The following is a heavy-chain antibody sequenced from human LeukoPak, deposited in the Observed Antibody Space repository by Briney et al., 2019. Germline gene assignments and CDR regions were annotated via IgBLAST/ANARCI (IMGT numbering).Heavy chain of an antibody. V-gene: IGHV3-9*01. CDR2: ISYSSGSI. Sequence: GGSLRLSCAASGFTFDEYAMHWVRQAPGKGLEWVSGISYSSGSIGYVDSVKGRFTITRDNAKNSLYLQMNSLRVEDTALYYCAKDRGGSSELGDAFDVWGQGTMVRVSS. D-gene: IGHD1-26*01. CDR3: AKDRGGSSELGDAFDV. CDR1: GFTFDEYA. J-gene: IGHJ3*01.